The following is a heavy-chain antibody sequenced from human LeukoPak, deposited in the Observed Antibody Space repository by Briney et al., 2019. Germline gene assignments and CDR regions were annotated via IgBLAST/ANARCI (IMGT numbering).Heavy chain of an antibody. CDR1: GYSISSGYY. Sequence: PSETLSLTCTVSGYSISSGYYWGWIRQPPGKGLEWIGYIYYSGSTKYNPSLKSRVTISVDTSKNQFSLKLSSVTAADTAVYYCARHVSEMATIVGPQNVDYWGQGTLVTVSS. D-gene: IGHD5-24*01. CDR2: IYYSGST. V-gene: IGHV4-38-2*02. J-gene: IGHJ4*02. CDR3: ARHVSEMATIVGPQNVDY.